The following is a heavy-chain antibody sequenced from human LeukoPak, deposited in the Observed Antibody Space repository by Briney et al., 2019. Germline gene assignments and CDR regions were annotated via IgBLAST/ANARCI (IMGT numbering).Heavy chain of an antibody. D-gene: IGHD3-9*01. CDR1: GYTFSDYY. V-gene: IGHV1-2*02. CDR3: ARDLNDILTGYYRGLRSAFDI. CDR2: INPNSGGT. Sequence: ASVKVSFKASGYTFSDYYMHWVRQAPGQGLEWMGWINPNSGGTNYAQKFQGRVTMTRDMSISTAYMELSRLRSDDTAVYYCARDLNDILTGYYRGLRSAFDIWGQGTMVTVSS. J-gene: IGHJ3*02.